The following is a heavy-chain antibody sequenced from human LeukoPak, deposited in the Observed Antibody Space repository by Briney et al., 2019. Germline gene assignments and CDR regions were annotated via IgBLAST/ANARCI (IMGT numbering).Heavy chain of an antibody. J-gene: IGHJ4*02. Sequence: SETLSLTCAVYGGPFSGYYWSWIRQPPGKGLEWIGEINHSGSTNYNPSLKSRVTISVDTSKNQFSLKLSSVTAADTAVYYCARVKNTMVRGVIDYWGQGTLVTVSS. D-gene: IGHD3-10*01. CDR1: GGPFSGYY. CDR2: INHSGST. CDR3: ARVKNTMVRGVIDY. V-gene: IGHV4-34*01.